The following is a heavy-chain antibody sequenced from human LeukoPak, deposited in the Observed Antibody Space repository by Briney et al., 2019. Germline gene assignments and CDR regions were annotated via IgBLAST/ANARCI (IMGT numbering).Heavy chain of an antibody. CDR2: IYYSGST. J-gene: IGHJ5*02. Sequence: SETLSHTCTVSGGSISSYYWSWIRQPPGKGLEWIGYIYYSGSTNYNPSLKSRVTISVDTSKNQFSLKLSSVTAADTAVYYCARAYCSGGSCYSVSSHWFDPRGQGTLVTVSS. D-gene: IGHD2-15*01. CDR3: ARAYCSGGSCYSVSSHWFDP. V-gene: IGHV4-59*01. CDR1: GGSISSYY.